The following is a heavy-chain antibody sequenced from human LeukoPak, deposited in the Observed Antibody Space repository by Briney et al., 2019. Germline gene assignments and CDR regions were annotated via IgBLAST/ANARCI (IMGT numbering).Heavy chain of an antibody. V-gene: IGHV1-2*02. Sequence: EASVKVSCKASGYTFTSYGISWVRQAPGQGLEWMGWINPNSGGTDYAQKFQGRVTMTRDTSISTAYMELSRLRSDDTAVYYCARDLDYSNYLIDYWGQGTLVTVSS. D-gene: IGHD4-11*01. CDR1: GYTFTSYG. J-gene: IGHJ4*02. CDR3: ARDLDYSNYLIDY. CDR2: INPNSGGT.